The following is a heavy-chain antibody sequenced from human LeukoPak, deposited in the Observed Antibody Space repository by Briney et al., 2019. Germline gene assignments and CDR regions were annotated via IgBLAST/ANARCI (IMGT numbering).Heavy chain of an antibody. V-gene: IGHV3-23*01. J-gene: IGHJ4*02. D-gene: IGHD1-26*01. CDR3: AKVKAKYSGSYWRWHFDY. Sequence: GGSLRLSCAASGFTFSSYAMSWVRQAPGKGLEWVSAISGSGGSTYYADSVKGRFTISRDNSKNALYLQMNSLRAEDTAVYYCAKVKAKYSGSYWRWHFDYWGQGTLVTVSS. CDR1: GFTFSSYA. CDR2: ISGSGGST.